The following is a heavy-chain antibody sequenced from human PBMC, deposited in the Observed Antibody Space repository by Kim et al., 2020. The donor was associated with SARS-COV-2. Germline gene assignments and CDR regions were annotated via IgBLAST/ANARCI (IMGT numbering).Heavy chain of an antibody. V-gene: IGHV6-1*01. D-gene: IGHD6-13*01. CDR3: ARDGQQLVLPDYAFDI. Sequence: SQTLSLTCAISGDRVSSTSAAWNWLRQSPSRGLEWLGRTYYRSKWYNDYAVSVKSRITINPDTSKNQFSLQLNSVTPEDTAVYYCARDGQQLVLPDYAFDIWGQGTMVTVSS. CDR2: TYYRSKWYN. J-gene: IGHJ3*02. CDR1: GDRVSSTSAA.